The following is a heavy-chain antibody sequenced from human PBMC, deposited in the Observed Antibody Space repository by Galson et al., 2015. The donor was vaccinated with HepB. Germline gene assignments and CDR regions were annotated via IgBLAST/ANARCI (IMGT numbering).Heavy chain of an antibody. V-gene: IGHV3-21*01. CDR1: TFTFSDDN. CDR2: ISSSGSYI. J-gene: IGHJ6*02. Sequence: SLRLSCAASTFTFSDDNMNWVRQAPGKGLEWVSSISSSGSYIKYADSVKGRFTISRDNVKNSLFLQMNSLRAEDTALYYCAREQHDNALGYHGLDVWGQGTTVIVSS. CDR3: AREQHDNALGYHGLDV. D-gene: IGHD3-16*01.